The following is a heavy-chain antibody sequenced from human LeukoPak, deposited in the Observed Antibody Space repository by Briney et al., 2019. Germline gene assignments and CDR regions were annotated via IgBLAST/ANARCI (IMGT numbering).Heavy chain of an antibody. CDR3: AKDSAYYGSGSYFS. Sequence: PGGSLRLSCAASGLSFGNAWMSWVRQAPGKGLEWVSAISGSGGSTYYADSVKGRFIISRDNSKNTLYLQMNSLRAEDTAVYYCAKDSAYYGSGSYFSWGQGTLVTVSS. CDR1: GLSFGNAW. D-gene: IGHD3-10*01. V-gene: IGHV3-23*01. J-gene: IGHJ5*02. CDR2: ISGSGGST.